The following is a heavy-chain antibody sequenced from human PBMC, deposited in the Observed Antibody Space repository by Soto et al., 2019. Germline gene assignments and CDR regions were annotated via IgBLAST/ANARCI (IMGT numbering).Heavy chain of an antibody. J-gene: IGHJ4*02. CDR3: ARGGWTVLMGDY. CDR1: GGPISNYY. V-gene: IGHV4-59*01. CDR2: IHYSGST. Sequence: QVQLQESGPGLVKPSETLSLTCTVSGGPISNYYWNWIRQSPGKGLEWIGYIHYSGSTNYNPSLKGRVTISVDTSKSQFSLTLSYVTAADTATYYCARGGWTVLMGDYWGQGILVTVSS. D-gene: IGHD2-8*01.